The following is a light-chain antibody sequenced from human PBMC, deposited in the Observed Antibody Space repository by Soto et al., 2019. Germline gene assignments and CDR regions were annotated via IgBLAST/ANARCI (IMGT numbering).Light chain of an antibody. CDR1: QSVSTS. J-gene: IGKJ5*01. CDR2: EAS. V-gene: IGKV3-11*01. CDR3: QQRSNWPLIT. Sequence: ETLLTQSPSSLSLSPGERATLSCRASQSVSTSLAWYQQKPGQAPRLLIHEASNRATGIPARFSGSGSGTDFTLTISSLEHEDSAVYYCQQRSNWPLITFGQGTRLEIK.